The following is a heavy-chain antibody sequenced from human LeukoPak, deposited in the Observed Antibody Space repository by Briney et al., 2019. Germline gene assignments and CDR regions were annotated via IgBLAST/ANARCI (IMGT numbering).Heavy chain of an antibody. D-gene: IGHD6-13*01. CDR3: AREGLAAAGVYYFDY. V-gene: IGHV4-59*01. J-gene: IGHJ4*02. CDR2: IYYSGST. CDR1: GGSISSYY. Sequence: SETLSLTCTVSGGSISSYYWSWIRQPPGKGLEWIGYIYYSGSTNYNPSLKSRVTISVDTSKNQFSLKLSSVTAADTAVYYCAREGLAAAGVYYFDYWGQGTLVTVSS.